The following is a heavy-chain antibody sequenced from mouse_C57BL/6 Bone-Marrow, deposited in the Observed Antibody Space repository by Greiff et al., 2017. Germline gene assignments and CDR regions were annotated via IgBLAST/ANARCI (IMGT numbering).Heavy chain of an antibody. J-gene: IGHJ3*01. D-gene: IGHD2-3*01. CDR3: TRGYYEAY. Sequence: VQLQQSGAELVRPGASVKLSCTASGFNIKDDYMHWVKQRPEQGLEWIGWIDPENGDTEYASKFQGKATITADTSSNTAYLQLSSLTSEDTAVSYCTRGYYEAYCGQGTLVTVSA. CDR2: IDPENGDT. CDR1: GFNIKDDY. V-gene: IGHV14-4*01.